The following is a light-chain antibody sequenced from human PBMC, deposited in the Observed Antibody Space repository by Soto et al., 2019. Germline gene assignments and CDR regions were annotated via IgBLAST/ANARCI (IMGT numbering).Light chain of an antibody. CDR3: QQSNTWPPIT. Sequence: VLTQSSGNLSLSPGDRAPLSCSASQSVRSNLAWYQQKPGQSPRLLIYGASTRATGLPARFSGSGSATDFTPTISSLQYEDFAVYYCQQSNTWPPITVGQGTRLEIK. CDR1: QSVRSN. J-gene: IGKJ5*01. CDR2: GAS. V-gene: IGKV3-15*01.